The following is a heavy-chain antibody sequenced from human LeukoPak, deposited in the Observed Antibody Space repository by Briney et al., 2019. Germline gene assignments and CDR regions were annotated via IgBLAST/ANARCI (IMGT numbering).Heavy chain of an antibody. CDR1: GGSFSGYY. J-gene: IGHJ5*02. CDR2: INHSGST. CDR3: ARGYYDILTGVNWFDP. V-gene: IGHV4-34*01. D-gene: IGHD3-9*01. Sequence: SETLSLTCAVYGGSFSGYYWSWIRQPPGKGLEWIGEINHSGSTNYNPSLKSRVTISVDTSKNQCSLKLSSVTAADTAVYYCARGYYDILTGVNWFDPWGQGTLVTVSS.